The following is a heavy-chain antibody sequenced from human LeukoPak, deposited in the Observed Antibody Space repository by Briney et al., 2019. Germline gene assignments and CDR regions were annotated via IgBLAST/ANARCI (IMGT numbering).Heavy chain of an antibody. CDR3: ARDRSPGTFDY. J-gene: IGHJ4*02. CDR1: GFTFSSYS. CDR2: ISSSSSYI. Sequence: PGGSLRLSCAASGFTFSSYSMNWVRQAPGRGLEGVSSISSSSSYIYYADSVRGRFTISRDNAKNSLYLQMNSLRAEDTAVYYCARDRSPGTFDYWGQGTLVTVSS. D-gene: IGHD3-10*01. V-gene: IGHV3-21*01.